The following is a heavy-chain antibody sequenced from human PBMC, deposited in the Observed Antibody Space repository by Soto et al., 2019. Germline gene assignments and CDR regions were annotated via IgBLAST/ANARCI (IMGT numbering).Heavy chain of an antibody. CDR1: GGSISSGGYS. D-gene: IGHD3-22*01. V-gene: IGHV4-30-2*01. Sequence: PSETLSLTCAVSGGSISSGGYSWSWIRQPPGKGLEWIGYIYHSGSTYYNPSLKSRVTISVDRSKNQFSLKLSSVTAADTAVYYCAGSGYYHNSVMDVSGQRTSDLVSS. J-gene: IGHJ6*02. CDR2: IYHSGST. CDR3: AGSGYYHNSVMDV.